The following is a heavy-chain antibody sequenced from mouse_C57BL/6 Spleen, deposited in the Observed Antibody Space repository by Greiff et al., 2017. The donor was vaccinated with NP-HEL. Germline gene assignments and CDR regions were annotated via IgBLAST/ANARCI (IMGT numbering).Heavy chain of an antibody. CDR2: IDPSDSYT. Sequence: QVQLQQPGAELVMPGASVKLSCKASGYTFTSYWMHWVKQSPGQGLEWIGEIDPSDSYTNYNQKFKGKSTLTVDKSSSTAYMQLRSLTSEDSAVYYCAIFGSGYAMDYWGQGTSVTVSS. V-gene: IGHV1-69*01. D-gene: IGHD1-1*01. CDR3: AIFGSGYAMDY. J-gene: IGHJ4*01. CDR1: GYTFTSYW.